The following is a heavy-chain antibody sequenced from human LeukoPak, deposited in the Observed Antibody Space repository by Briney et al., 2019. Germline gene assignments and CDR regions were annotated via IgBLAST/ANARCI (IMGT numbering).Heavy chain of an antibody. CDR3: ARQVVVTRDY. D-gene: IGHD3-22*01. J-gene: IGHJ4*02. Sequence: PGGSLRLSCAASGFTFSSYSMNWVRQAPGKGLEWVSSISSSSSYIYYADSVKGRFTISKDNAKNSLYLQMNSLGAEDTAVYYCARQVVVTRDYWGQGTLVTVSS. CDR1: GFTFSSYS. CDR2: ISSSSSYI. V-gene: IGHV3-21*01.